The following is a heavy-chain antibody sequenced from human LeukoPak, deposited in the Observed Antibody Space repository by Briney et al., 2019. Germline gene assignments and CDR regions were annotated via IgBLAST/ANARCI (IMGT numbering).Heavy chain of an antibody. CDR2: INSDGSST. J-gene: IGHJ6*03. V-gene: IGHV3-74*01. CDR3: ARVDGYYDSSGYYFPPYYYYMDV. CDR1: GFTFSSYW. Sequence: GGSLRLSCAASGFTFSSYWMHWVRQAPGKGLVWVSRINSDGSSTSYADSVKGRFTISRDNAKNTLYLQMNSLRAEGTAVYYCARVDGYYDSSGYYFPPYYYYMDVWGKGTTVTVSS. D-gene: IGHD3-22*01.